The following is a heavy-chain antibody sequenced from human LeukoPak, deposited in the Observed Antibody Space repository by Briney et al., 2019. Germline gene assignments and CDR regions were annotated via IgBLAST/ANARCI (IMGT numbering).Heavy chain of an antibody. CDR2: IYYSGST. D-gene: IGHD5-12*01. CDR3: ARQWLLGFWYFDF. V-gene: IGHV4-39*07. Sequence: SETLSLTCTVSGGSISSSSYYWGWIRQPPGKGLEWIGSIYYSGSTYYNPSLKSRVTISVDTSKNQFSLKLSSVTAADTAVYYCARQWLLGFWYFDFWGRGTLVTVSS. CDR1: GGSISSSSYY. J-gene: IGHJ2*01.